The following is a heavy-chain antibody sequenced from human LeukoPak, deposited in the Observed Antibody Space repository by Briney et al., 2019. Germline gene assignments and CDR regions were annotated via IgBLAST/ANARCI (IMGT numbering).Heavy chain of an antibody. Sequence: SETLSLTCTVSGGSISSYYWSWIRQPPGKGLEWIGYIYYSGSTNYNPSLKSRVTISVDTSKNQFSLKLSSVTAADTAVYYCARLAVAGNDYWGQGTLVTVTS. CDR1: GGSISSYY. CDR3: ARLAVAGNDY. J-gene: IGHJ4*02. D-gene: IGHD6-19*01. V-gene: IGHV4-59*08. CDR2: IYYSGST.